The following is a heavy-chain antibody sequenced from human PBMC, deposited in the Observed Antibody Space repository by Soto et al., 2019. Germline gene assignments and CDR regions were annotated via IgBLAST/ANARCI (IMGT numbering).Heavy chain of an antibody. CDR2: IWYDGSNK. Sequence: GGSLRLSCAASGFTFSSYGMHWVRQAPGKGLEWVAVIWYDGSNKYYADSVKGGFTISRDNSKITLYLQMNSLRAEDTAVYYCAREKGEYGVFWDWGQGTLVTVSS. D-gene: IGHD3-10*01. J-gene: IGHJ4*02. V-gene: IGHV3-33*01. CDR1: GFTFSSYG. CDR3: AREKGEYGVFWD.